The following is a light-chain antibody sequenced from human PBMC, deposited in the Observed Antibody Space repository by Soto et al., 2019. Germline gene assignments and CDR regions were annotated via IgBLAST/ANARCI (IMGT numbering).Light chain of an antibody. J-gene: IGKJ1*01. V-gene: IGKV1-5*01. CDR1: QTISSW. CDR2: DAS. CDR3: QQYNTYSWT. Sequence: DIQMTQSPSTLSGSVGDRVTITCRASQTISSWLAWYQQISGRAPNLLIYDASSLQSGVPSRFSGSGSGTEFTLTISSLQPDDFATYYCQQYNTYSWTFGQGTKVDIK.